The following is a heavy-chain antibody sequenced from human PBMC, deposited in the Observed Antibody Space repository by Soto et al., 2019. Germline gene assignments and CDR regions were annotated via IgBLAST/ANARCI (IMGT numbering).Heavy chain of an antibody. Sequence: PSETLSLTCTVSGGSISSYSWSWIRQPPGKGLEWIGYIYYSGSTNYNPSLKSRVTISVDTSKNQFSMKLSSVTAADTAVYYCARKKSRRGLFDYWGQGTLATVSS. CDR2: IYYSGST. V-gene: IGHV4-59*01. J-gene: IGHJ4*02. CDR3: ARKKSRRGLFDY. CDR1: GGSISSYS.